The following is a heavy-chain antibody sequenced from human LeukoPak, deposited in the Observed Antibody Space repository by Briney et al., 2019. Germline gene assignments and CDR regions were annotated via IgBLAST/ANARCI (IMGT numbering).Heavy chain of an antibody. CDR3: ARLDYGGSEYYFDY. Sequence: SETLSLTCAASGYSISSGYYWGWIRQPPGKGLEWIGNIYHSGSTYYNPSLKSRVTISVDTSKNQFSLKLSSVTAADTAVYYCARLDYGGSEYYFDYWGQGSLVTVSS. CDR2: IYHSGST. J-gene: IGHJ4*02. CDR1: GYSISSGYY. D-gene: IGHD4-23*01. V-gene: IGHV4-38-2*01.